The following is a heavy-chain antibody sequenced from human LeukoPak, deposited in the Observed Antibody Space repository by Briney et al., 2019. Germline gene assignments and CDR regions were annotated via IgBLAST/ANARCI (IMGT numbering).Heavy chain of an antibody. CDR1: GFTFSSYG. CDR2: IWYDGSNK. D-gene: IGHD1-1*01. V-gene: IGHV3-33*01. J-gene: IGHJ4*02. CDR3: ARDYPTSGIVTIFDY. Sequence: GGSLRLSCAASGFTFSSYGMHWVRQAPGKGLEWVAVIWYDGSNKYYADSVKGRFTISRDNSKNTLYLQMSSLRAEDTAVYYCARDYPTSGIVTIFDYWGQGTLVTASS.